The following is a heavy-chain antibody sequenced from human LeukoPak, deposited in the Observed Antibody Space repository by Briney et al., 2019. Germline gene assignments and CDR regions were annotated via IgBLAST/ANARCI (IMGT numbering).Heavy chain of an antibody. CDR2: ISYDGSNK. CDR3: ARDPENYPFFGVVPYFDY. V-gene: IGHV3-30-3*01. CDR1: GFTFSSYA. D-gene: IGHD3-3*01. Sequence: GGSLRLSCAASGFTFSSYAMHWVRQAPGKGLEWVAVISYDGSNKYYADSVKGRFTISRDNSKNTLYLQMNSLRAEDTAVYYCARDPENYPFFGVVPYFDYWGQGTLVTVSS. J-gene: IGHJ4*02.